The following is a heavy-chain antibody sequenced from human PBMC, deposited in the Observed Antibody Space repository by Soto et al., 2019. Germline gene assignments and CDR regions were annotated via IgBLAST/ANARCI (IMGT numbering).Heavy chain of an antibody. V-gene: IGHV1-18*04. Sequence: GASVKVSCKASGYNFMPYGVNWVRQAPGQGLEWMGWISPWKGNTNYAQSFQGRVTMTTDTSTSTAYMELRSLTSDDTAVYYCARDLDPSGSYYTDYWGPGXLVTVYS. CDR3: ARDLDPSGSYYTDY. J-gene: IGHJ4*02. CDR1: GYNFMPYG. D-gene: IGHD3-10*01. CDR2: ISPWKGNT.